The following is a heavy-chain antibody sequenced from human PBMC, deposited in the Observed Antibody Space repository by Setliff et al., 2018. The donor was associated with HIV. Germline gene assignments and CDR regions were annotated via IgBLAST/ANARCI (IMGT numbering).Heavy chain of an antibody. V-gene: IGHV4-4*07. CDR3: ALTGHRLLRGYMDV. CDR2: LYVSGDT. D-gene: IGHD2-15*01. CDR1: DDPISSYY. Sequence: ASETLSLTCYVTDDPISSYYWSWVRQPAGKGLEWIGRLYVSGDTNYNPSLKGRVTMSLDTSKKHFSLNLKSVTAADTAVYYCALTGHRLLRGYMDVWGKGTTVTVS. J-gene: IGHJ6*03.